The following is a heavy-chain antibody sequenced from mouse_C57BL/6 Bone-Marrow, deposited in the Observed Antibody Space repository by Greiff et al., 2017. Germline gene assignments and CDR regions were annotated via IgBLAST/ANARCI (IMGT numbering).Heavy chain of an antibody. CDR2: INPYNGGT. CDR3: AGLERLRRSYYAMDD. Sequence: EVQLQQSGPVLVKPGASVKMSCKASGYTFTDYHMNWVKQSHGKSLEWIGVINPYNGGTSYNQKFKGKATLTVDKSSSTAYMDSNSLSSEASAVYYCAGLERLRRSYYAMDDWGQGTSVTVSS. V-gene: IGHV1-19*01. J-gene: IGHJ4*01. CDR1: GYTFTDYH. D-gene: IGHD2-4*01.